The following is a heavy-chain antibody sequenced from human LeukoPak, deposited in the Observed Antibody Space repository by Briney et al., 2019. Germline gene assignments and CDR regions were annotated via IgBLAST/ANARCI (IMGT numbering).Heavy chain of an antibody. CDR3: ARAKPKNMVRGLIMRRESRYYFDY. Sequence: GGSLRLSCAASGFTVSSYYMSWVRQAPGKGLEWVSVIYSGGNTYYADSVKGRFTISRDNSKSTLYIQMNSLRAEDTAVYYCARAKPKNMVRGLIMRRESRYYFDYWGQGTLVTVSS. J-gene: IGHJ4*02. CDR1: GFTVSSYY. CDR2: IYSGGNT. V-gene: IGHV3-53*01. D-gene: IGHD3-10*01.